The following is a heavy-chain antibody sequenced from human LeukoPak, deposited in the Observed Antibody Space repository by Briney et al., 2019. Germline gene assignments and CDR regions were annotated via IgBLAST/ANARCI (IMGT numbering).Heavy chain of an antibody. V-gene: IGHV4-39*07. J-gene: IGHJ5*02. CDR3: ARVEWLGELLYWFDP. CDR1: GVSISSSNSY. Sequence: PSETLSLTCTVSGVSISSSNSYWGWIRQPPGKGLEWIGSIYYSGNTYYNASLKSRVTISIDTSKNQFSLKLSSVTAADTAVYYCARVEWLGELLYWFDPWGQGTLVTVSS. D-gene: IGHD3-10*01. CDR2: IYYSGNT.